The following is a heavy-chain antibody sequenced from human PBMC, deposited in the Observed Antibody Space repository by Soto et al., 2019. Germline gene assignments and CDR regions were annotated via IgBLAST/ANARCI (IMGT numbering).Heavy chain of an antibody. V-gene: IGHV3-21*04. Sequence: GGSLRLSCASSGFTFSSYSMNWVRQAPGKGLEWVSSITSSTSYIYYADSVKGRFTISRDNAKNSLYLQMNSLRAEDTAVYYCARGDSASSGGSATSDYWGLGTLVTVSS. CDR2: ITSSTSYI. CDR3: ARGDSASSGGSATSDY. CDR1: GFTFSSYS. D-gene: IGHD2-15*01. J-gene: IGHJ4*02.